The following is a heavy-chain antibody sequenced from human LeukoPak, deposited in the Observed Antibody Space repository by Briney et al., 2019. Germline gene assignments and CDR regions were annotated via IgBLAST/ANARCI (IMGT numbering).Heavy chain of an antibody. CDR1: GFTFSDYY. D-gene: IGHD6-19*01. J-gene: IGHJ4*02. CDR3: AKDHLPGIVVADRDY. V-gene: IGHV3-11*01. Sequence: GGSLRLSCAASGFTFSDYYMSWIRQAPGKGLEWVSYISSSGSTIYYADSVKGRFTISRDNAKNSLYLQMNSLRAEDTAVYYCAKDHLPGIVVADRDYWGQGTLVTVSS. CDR2: ISSSGSTI.